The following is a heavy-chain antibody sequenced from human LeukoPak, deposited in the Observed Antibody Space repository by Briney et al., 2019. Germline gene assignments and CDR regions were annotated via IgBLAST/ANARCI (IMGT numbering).Heavy chain of an antibody. J-gene: IGHJ4*02. CDR2: IYHSGST. CDR1: GGSISSGSYY. CDR3: ARDRGYSYGYPYYFDY. D-gene: IGHD5-18*01. V-gene: IGHV4-39*07. Sequence: SETLSLTCTVSGGSISSGSYYWGWIWQPPGKGLEWIGSIYHSGSTYYNPSLKSRVTISVDTSKNQFSLKLSSVTAADTAVYYCARDRGYSYGYPYYFDYWGQGTLVTVSS.